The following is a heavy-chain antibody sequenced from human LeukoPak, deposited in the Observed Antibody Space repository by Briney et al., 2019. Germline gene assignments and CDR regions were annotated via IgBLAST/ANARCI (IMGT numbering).Heavy chain of an antibody. CDR3: ARDLGGDSSGYYF. CDR1: GGSISSSNW. D-gene: IGHD3-22*01. V-gene: IGHV4-4*02. CDR2: IYYSGST. J-gene: IGHJ4*02. Sequence: PSGTLSLTCAVSGGSISSSNWWSWVRQPPGKGLEWIGSIYYSGSTYYNPSLKSRVTVSVDTSKNQFSLKLSSVTAADTAVYYCARDLGGDSSGYYFWGQGTLVTVSS.